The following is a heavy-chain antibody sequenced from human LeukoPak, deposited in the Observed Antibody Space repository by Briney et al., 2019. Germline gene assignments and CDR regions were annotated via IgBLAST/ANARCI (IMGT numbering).Heavy chain of an antibody. D-gene: IGHD6-25*01. Sequence: SETLSLTCTVSGGSISSSFWSWIRQPPGKGLEWIGCINYSGGSHYNPSLKSRVTISLDTSKNQFSLRLSSVSAADTALYFCARDTVAAAGDFDYWGQGTLVTVSS. CDR2: INYSGGS. V-gene: IGHV4-59*01. CDR3: ARDTVAAAGDFDY. CDR1: GGSISSSF. J-gene: IGHJ4*02.